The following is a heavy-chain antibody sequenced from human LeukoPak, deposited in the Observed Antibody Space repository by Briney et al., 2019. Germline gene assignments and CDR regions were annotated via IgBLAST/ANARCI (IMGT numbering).Heavy chain of an antibody. CDR3: ARDSPRISSETFLYYFDY. J-gene: IGHJ4*02. D-gene: IGHD3-22*01. V-gene: IGHV3-30*04. CDR2: TTYDGSNK. Sequence: GGSLRLSCAASGFTFSSYAMHWVRQAPGKGLEWVAVTTYDGSNKYYADSVKGRFTLSRDNSKKTLYLQMDDLRAEDTAMYYCARDSPRISSETFLYYFDYWGQGTLVTVSS. CDR1: GFTFSSYA.